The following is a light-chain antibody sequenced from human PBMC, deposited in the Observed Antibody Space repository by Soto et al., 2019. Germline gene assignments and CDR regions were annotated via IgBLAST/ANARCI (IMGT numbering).Light chain of an antibody. CDR1: QSVSSSY. CDR2: GAS. V-gene: IGKV3-20*01. CDR3: QQYSSSPLT. Sequence: EIVLTQSPGTLSLSPGERATLSCRASQSVSSSYLAWYQQKPGQAPRLLIYGASSRATGIPDRFSGSGSGTDFTLTISRPEPEDVALYYCQQYSSSPLTFCGGTKVEIK. J-gene: IGKJ4*01.